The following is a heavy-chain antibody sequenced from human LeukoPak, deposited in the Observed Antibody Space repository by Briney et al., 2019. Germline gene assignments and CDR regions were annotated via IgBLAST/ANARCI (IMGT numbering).Heavy chain of an antibody. CDR1: GGSFSGYY. Sequence: KPSETLSLTCAVYGGSFSGYYWSWIRQPPGKGLEWIGEINHSGSTNYNPSLKSRVTISVDTSKNQFSLKLSSVTAADTAVYYCARVSITIFGVVIDYWGQGTLVTVSS. CDR3: ARVSITIFGVVIDY. D-gene: IGHD3-3*01. J-gene: IGHJ4*02. CDR2: INHSGST. V-gene: IGHV4-34*01.